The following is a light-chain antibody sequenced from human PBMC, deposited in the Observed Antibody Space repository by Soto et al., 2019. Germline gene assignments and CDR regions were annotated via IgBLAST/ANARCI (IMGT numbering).Light chain of an antibody. V-gene: IGKV3-20*01. CDR1: QCVTSTL. CDR3: KDYGDSSWT. Sequence: ELVLTQSPVALSLSSGERATLSCRASQCVTSTLLTRYQQKPGQAPRLLIYGVSSRATGIPDRFSGSGSGTDFTLPISRVEPEDFAVYFCKDYGDSSWTFGQGSGVEIK. J-gene: IGKJ1*01. CDR2: GVS.